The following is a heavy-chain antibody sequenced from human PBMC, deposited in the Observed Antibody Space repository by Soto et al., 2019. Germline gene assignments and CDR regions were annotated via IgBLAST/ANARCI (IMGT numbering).Heavy chain of an antibody. V-gene: IGHV3-49*04. D-gene: IGHD6-13*01. CDR1: GFTFGDYA. J-gene: IGHJ4*02. Sequence: LRLSCTASGFTFGDYAMSWVRQAPGKGLEWVGFIRSKAYGGTTEYAASVKGRFTISRDDSKSIAYLQMNSLKTEDTAVYYCTRGDSSSWYNGFDYWGQGTLVTVSS. CDR2: IRSKAYGGTT. CDR3: TRGDSSSWYNGFDY.